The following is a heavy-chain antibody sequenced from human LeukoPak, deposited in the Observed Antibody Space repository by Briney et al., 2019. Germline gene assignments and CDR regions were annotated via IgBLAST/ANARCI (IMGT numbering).Heavy chain of an antibody. Sequence: ASVKVSCKASGYTFTGYYMHWVRQAPGQGLEWMGWINPNSGGTNYAPKFQGRVTMTRDTSISTAYMELSRLRSADTAVYYCARGPSSGDFDYWGQGTLVTVSS. V-gene: IGHV1-2*02. J-gene: IGHJ4*02. CDR2: INPNSGGT. CDR1: GYTFTGYY. D-gene: IGHD3-10*01. CDR3: ARGPSSGDFDY.